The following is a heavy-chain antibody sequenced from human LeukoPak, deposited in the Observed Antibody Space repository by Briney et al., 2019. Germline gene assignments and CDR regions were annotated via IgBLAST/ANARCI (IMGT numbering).Heavy chain of an antibody. D-gene: IGHD3-9*01. CDR1: GFTFSSYA. CDR3: ARDHDYDILTGYYPSGMFDY. Sequence: GGSLRLSCAASGFTFSSYAMSWVRQAPGKGLEWVSAISGSGGSTYYADSVKGRFTISRDNSKNTLYLQMNSLRAEDTAVYYCARDHDYDILTGYYPSGMFDYWGQGTLVTVSS. CDR2: ISGSGGST. J-gene: IGHJ4*02. V-gene: IGHV3-23*01.